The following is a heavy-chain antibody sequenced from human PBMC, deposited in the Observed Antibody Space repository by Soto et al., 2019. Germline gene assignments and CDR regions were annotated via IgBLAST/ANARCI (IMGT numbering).Heavy chain of an antibody. J-gene: IGHJ5*02. D-gene: IGHD3-16*02. CDR2: IYYSGST. V-gene: IGHV4-39*02. CDR1: GGSISSSSYY. Sequence: PSETLSLTCTVSGGSISSSSYYWGWIRQPPGKGLEWIGSIYYSGSTYYNPSLKSRVTISVDTSKNQFSLKLSSVTAADTAVYYCARDYVWGSYPPNHMLDPWGQRTLVTVSS. CDR3: ARDYVWGSYPPNHMLDP.